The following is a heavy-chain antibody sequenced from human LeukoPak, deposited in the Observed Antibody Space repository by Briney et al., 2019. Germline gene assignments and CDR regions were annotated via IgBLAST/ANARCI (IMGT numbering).Heavy chain of an antibody. V-gene: IGHV3-23*01. CDR3: AKDQRDSSGWVRGPFDY. CDR2: ISGSGGST. D-gene: IGHD6-19*01. J-gene: IGHJ4*02. CDR1: GFTFSSYG. Sequence: QTGGSLRLSCAASGFTFSSYGMSWVRQAPGEGLEWVSAISGSGGSTYYADSVKGRFTISRDNSKNTLYLQMNSLRAEDTAVYYCAKDQRDSSGWVRGPFDYWGQGTLVTVSS.